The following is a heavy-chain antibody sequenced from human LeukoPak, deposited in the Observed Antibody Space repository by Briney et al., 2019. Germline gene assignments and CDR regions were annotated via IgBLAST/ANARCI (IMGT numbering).Heavy chain of an antibody. CDR3: ARAPTGDCYDY. CDR1: GGSISSGDYY. Sequence: SETLSLTCTVSGGSISSGDYYWSWIRQPPGMGLEWIGYIYYSGSTYYNPSLKSRVTISVDTSKNQFSLKLSSVTAADTAVYYCARAPTGDCYDYWGQGTLVTVSS. CDR2: IYYSGST. D-gene: IGHD2-21*01. V-gene: IGHV4-30-4*01. J-gene: IGHJ4*02.